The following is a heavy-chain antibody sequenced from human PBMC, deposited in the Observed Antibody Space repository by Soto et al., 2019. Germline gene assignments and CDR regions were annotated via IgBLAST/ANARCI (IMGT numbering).Heavy chain of an antibody. J-gene: IGHJ4*02. CDR2: IKQDGSEK. CDR3: ARVLYSGYDYDRYYFDY. CDR1: GFTVSSYW. Sequence: PGGSLRLSCAASGFTVSSYWMSWVRPAPGKGLEWVANIKQDGSEKYYVDSVKGRFTISRDNAKNSLYLQMNSLRAEDTAVYYCARVLYSGYDYDRYYFDYWGQGTLVTVSS. V-gene: IGHV3-7*01. D-gene: IGHD5-12*01.